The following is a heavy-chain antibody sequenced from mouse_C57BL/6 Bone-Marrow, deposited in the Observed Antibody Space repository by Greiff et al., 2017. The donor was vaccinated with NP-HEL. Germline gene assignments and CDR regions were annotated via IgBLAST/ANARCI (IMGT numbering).Heavy chain of an antibody. CDR1: GYTFTSYW. CDR2: INPSNGGT. CDR3: ARYREGITTDFDV. J-gene: IGHJ1*03. Sequence: VKLQQPGTELVKPGASVKLSCKASGYTFTSYWMHWVKQRPGQGLEWIGNINPSNGGTNYNEKFKSKATLTVDKSSSTAYMQLSSLTSEDSAVYYCARYREGITTDFDVWGTGTTVTVSS. D-gene: IGHD1-1*01. V-gene: IGHV1-53*01.